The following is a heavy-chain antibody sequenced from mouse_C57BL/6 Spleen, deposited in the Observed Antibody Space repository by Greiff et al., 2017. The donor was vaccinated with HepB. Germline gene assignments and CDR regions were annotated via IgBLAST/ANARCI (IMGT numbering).Heavy chain of an antibody. D-gene: IGHD1-1*01. J-gene: IGHJ2*01. V-gene: IGHV1-54*01. CDR1: GYAFTNYL. CDR3: ARRVYYGSSLCDY. Sequence: QVQLQQSGAELVRPGTSVKVSCKASGYAFTNYLIEWVKQRPGQGLEWIGVINPGSGGTNYNEKFKGKATLTADKSSSTAYMQLSSLTSEDSAVYFCARRVYYGSSLCDYWGQGTTLTVSS. CDR2: INPGSGGT.